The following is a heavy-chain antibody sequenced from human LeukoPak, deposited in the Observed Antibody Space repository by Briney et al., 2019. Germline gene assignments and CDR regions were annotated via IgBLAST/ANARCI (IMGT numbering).Heavy chain of an antibody. CDR3: ARTQGSSGTLFDY. CDR1: GGSFSSYY. V-gene: IGHV4-34*01. CDR2: INHSGYT. Sequence: SETLSLTCAVFGGSFSSYYWSWIRQPPGKGLEWIGEINHSGYTSYNPSLKSRVTLSVDTSKNQFSLKLSSVTAADTAVYYCARTQGSSGTLFDYWGQGTLVTVSS. D-gene: IGHD3-22*01. J-gene: IGHJ4*02.